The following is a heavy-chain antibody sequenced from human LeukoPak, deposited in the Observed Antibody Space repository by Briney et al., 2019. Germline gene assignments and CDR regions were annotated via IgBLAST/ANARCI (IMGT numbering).Heavy chain of an antibody. CDR1: GFTFSSYW. V-gene: IGHV3-74*01. CDR3: ARGRRTIFGVVSYYYYGMDV. D-gene: IGHD3-3*01. J-gene: IGHJ6*02. Sequence: GGSLRLSCAASGFTFSSYWMHWVRQAPGKGLVYVSNINSDGSNRNYADSVKGRFTISRDNAKNTLYLQMNSLRAEDTAVYYCARGRRTIFGVVSYYYYGMDVWGQGTTVTVSS. CDR2: INSDGSNR.